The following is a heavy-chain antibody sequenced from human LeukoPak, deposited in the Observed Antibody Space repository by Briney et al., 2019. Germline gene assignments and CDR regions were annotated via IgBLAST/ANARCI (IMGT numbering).Heavy chain of an antibody. CDR3: ARGFYSRGCYNAFDI. J-gene: IGHJ3*02. D-gene: IGHD6-19*01. CDR1: GFTFSSYS. V-gene: IGHV3-21*01. Sequence: PGGSMRLSSAPSGFTFSSYSMNWVRQAPGKGLEWVSSISSSSTYIYYADSLKGRFTISRDNAKNSMYLQMNSLRAEDTAVYYCARGFYSRGCYNAFDIWGQGTMVTVSS. CDR2: ISSSSTYI.